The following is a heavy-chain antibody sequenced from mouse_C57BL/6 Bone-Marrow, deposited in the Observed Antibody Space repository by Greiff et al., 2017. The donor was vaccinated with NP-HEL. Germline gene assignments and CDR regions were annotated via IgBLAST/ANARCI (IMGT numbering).Heavy chain of an antibody. V-gene: IGHV1-12*01. D-gene: IGHD2-2*01. CDR2: IYPGNGDT. CDR1: GYTFTSYN. J-gene: IGHJ4*01. Sequence: LQQSGAELVRPGASVKMSCKASGYTFTSYNMHWVKQTPRQGLEWIGAIYPGNGDTSYNQKFKGKATLTVDKSSSTAYLQLSSLTSEDSAVYFCARALYGGYPLWLRRRGYAMDYWGQGTSVTVSS. CDR3: ARALYGGYPLWLRRRGYAMDY.